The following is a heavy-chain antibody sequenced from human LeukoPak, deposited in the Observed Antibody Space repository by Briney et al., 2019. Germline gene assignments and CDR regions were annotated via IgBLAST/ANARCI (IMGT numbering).Heavy chain of an antibody. CDR2: IKSKTDGGTT. CDR1: GFTLSNAW. D-gene: IGHD2-2*01. CDR3: TTLRSTATDY. V-gene: IGHV3-15*01. Sequence: GGSLRLSCAASGFTLSNAWMSWVRQAPGKGLEWVGHIKSKTDGGTTDYAAPVKGRFTISRDDSKNTLYLQTNSLKTEDTAVYYCTTLRSTATDYWGQGTLVTVSS. J-gene: IGHJ4*02.